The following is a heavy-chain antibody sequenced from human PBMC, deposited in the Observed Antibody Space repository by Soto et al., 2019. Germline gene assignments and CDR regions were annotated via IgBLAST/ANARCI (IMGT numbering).Heavy chain of an antibody. J-gene: IGHJ4*02. CDR3: ARALTYSNYVFDY. Sequence: SETLSLTCTVSGGSISIYYWSWIRHPPGKGLEWIGYIYYSGSTNYNPSLKSRVTISVDTSKNQFSLKLSSVTAADTAVYYCARALTYSNYVFDYWGQGTLVTVSS. V-gene: IGHV4-59*01. CDR2: IYYSGST. CDR1: GGSISIYY. D-gene: IGHD4-4*01.